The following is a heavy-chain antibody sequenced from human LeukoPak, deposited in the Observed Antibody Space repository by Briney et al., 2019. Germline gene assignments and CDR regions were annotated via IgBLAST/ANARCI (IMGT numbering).Heavy chain of an antibody. D-gene: IGHD6-13*01. CDR3: ARLVGSSWYHEVLLGRDY. V-gene: IGHV4-59*12. J-gene: IGHJ4*02. CDR2: IYYSGST. CDR1: GGSISSYY. Sequence: SETLSLTCTVSGGSISSYYWSWIRQPPGKGLEWIGYIYYSGSTNYNPSLKSRVTISVDTSKNQLSLRLSSVTAADTAVYYCARLVGSSWYHEVLLGRDYWGQGTLVTVSS.